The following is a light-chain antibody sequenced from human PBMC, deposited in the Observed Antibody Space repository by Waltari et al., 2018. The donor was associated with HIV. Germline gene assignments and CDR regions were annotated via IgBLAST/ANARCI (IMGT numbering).Light chain of an antibody. V-gene: IGKV1-39*01. CDR2: AAS. J-gene: IGKJ2*01. Sequence: DIQMTQSPSSLSASVGDSVTITCRASQSISNYLNWDQQKPGKAPKLLISAASILESEVPSRFSGSGSATDFTLTISSLQPEDFATYSCQQSFVTPYTFGQGTRLEIK. CDR3: QQSFVTPYT. CDR1: QSISNY.